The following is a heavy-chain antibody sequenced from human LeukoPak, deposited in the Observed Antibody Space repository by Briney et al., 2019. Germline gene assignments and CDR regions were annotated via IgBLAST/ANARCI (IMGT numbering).Heavy chain of an antibody. D-gene: IGHD2-15*01. J-gene: IGHJ4*02. Sequence: ASVKVSCKASGLTFSNYGITWVRQAPGQGLEWVGWISAYDGNTNYAQKFQGRVTITTDESTSTACMELSSLRSEDTAVYYCARLGAIGYCSGGSCSNWGQGTLVTVSS. CDR2: ISAYDGNT. V-gene: IGHV1-18*01. CDR1: GLTFSNYG. CDR3: ARLGAIGYCSGGSCSN.